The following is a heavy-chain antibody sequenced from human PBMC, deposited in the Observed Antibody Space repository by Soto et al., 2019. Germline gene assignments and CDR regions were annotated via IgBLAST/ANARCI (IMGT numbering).Heavy chain of an antibody. Sequence: QVQLVESGGGVVQPGRSLRLSCAASGFTFSDYAMHWVRQAPGKGLEWVAVVSHDGRNTHYADSVKGRFTISRDSSKNTVSLEMTSLSAEDTAVYYCAKGGRQWLVTSDFNYWGQGALVTVSS. CDR1: GFTFSDYA. CDR3: AKGGRQWLVTSDFNY. D-gene: IGHD6-19*01. J-gene: IGHJ4*02. V-gene: IGHV3-30*18. CDR2: VSHDGRNT.